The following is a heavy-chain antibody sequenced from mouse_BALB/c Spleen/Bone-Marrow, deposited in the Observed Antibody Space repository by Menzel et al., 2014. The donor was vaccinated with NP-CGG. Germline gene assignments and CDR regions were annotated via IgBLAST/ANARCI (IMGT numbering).Heavy chain of an antibody. Sequence: QVQLQQSGAELMKPGASVKISCKATGYTFSTYWIDWVKQRPGHGLEWIGEILPGSGSTNYNEKLKGKATFTADTSSNTVYMQLSSMTSEDSVVYYCARWCYGSSSFAYWGQGTLVTVSA. V-gene: IGHV1-9*01. D-gene: IGHD1-1*01. CDR2: ILPGSGST. CDR3: ARWCYGSSSFAY. J-gene: IGHJ3*01. CDR1: GYTFSTYW.